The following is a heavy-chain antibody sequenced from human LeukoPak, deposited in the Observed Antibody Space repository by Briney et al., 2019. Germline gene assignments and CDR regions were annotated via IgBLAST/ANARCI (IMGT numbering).Heavy chain of an antibody. V-gene: IGHV4-59*01. D-gene: IGHD4-17*01. J-gene: IGHJ5*02. CDR1: GGSISSDY. Sequence: SETLSLTCTVSGGSISSDYWSWIRQPPGKGLEWIGYIYYSGSTNYNPSLKSRVTISVDTSKNQFSLKLSSVTAADTAVYYCAKIGYGDYGLGFDPWGRGTLVTVSS. CDR2: IYYSGST. CDR3: AKIGYGDYGLGFDP.